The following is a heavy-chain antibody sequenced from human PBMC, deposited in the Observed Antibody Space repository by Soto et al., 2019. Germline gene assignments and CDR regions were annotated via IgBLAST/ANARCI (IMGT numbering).Heavy chain of an antibody. CDR3: ARSIMVRGVINHFDY. Sequence: SETLSLTSTVSGGSISSYYWSWIRQPAGKGLEWIGRIYTSGSTTYNPSLKSRVTMSVDTSKNQFSLKLSSVTAADTAVYYCARSIMVRGVINHFDYWGQGTLVTVSS. CDR1: GGSISSYY. J-gene: IGHJ4*02. D-gene: IGHD3-10*01. CDR2: IYTSGST. V-gene: IGHV4-4*07.